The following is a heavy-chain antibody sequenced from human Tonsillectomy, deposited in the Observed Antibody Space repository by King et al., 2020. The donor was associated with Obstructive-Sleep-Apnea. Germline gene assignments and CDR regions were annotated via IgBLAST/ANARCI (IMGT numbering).Heavy chain of an antibody. Sequence: LQLQESGPGLVKPSETLSLTCTVSRGSISSSSYYWGWIRQPPGKGLEWIGSIYSSGSTYYDPSLKSRVTISVDTSKNQFSLRLNSVTAADTAVYYCASFYDNGGADYYYYGMDVWVQGTTVTVSS. CDR2: IYSSGST. CDR3: ASFYDNGGADYYYYGMDV. V-gene: IGHV4-39*07. CDR1: RGSISSSSYY. D-gene: IGHD4/OR15-4a*01. J-gene: IGHJ6*02.